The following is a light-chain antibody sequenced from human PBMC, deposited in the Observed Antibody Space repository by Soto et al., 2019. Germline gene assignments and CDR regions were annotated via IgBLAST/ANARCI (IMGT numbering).Light chain of an antibody. V-gene: IGKV3-20*01. Sequence: EIVLTQSPGTLSLSPGERATLSCRASQSVSSSHLAWYPQKPGQAHRLLLPGASSRANGIPDRFTGSGSGTDFTLTISRLEPEDFAVYYCQQYGSSPRTCGQGTKVDIK. CDR3: QQYGSSPRT. CDR2: GAS. J-gene: IGKJ1*01. CDR1: QSVSSSH.